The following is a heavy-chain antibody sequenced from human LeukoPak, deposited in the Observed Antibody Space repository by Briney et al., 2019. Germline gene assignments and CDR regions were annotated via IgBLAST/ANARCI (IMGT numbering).Heavy chain of an antibody. CDR3: AKACLVATTPGRGMDV. Sequence: GGSLRLSCAASGLTVSDNYMSWVRQAPGKGLEWVAAVGHNAAGTYYADSVKGRFTISRDNSRNTMYLQMNSLTAEDTAVYYCAKACLVATTPGRGMDVWGQGTTVAVSS. D-gene: IGHD5-24*01. V-gene: IGHV3-23*01. CDR2: VGHNAAGT. J-gene: IGHJ6*02. CDR1: GLTVSDNY.